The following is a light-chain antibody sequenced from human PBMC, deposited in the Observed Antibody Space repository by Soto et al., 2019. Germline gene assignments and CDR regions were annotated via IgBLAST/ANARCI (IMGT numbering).Light chain of an antibody. V-gene: IGLV2-8*01. CDR2: EVN. CDR1: SSDVGGYNY. Sequence: QSALTQPPSASGSPGQSVTISCTGTSSDVGGYNYVSWYQQHPGKVPKVLISEVNKRPSGVPDRSSGSKSGNTASLTVSGLQADDEADYYCSSFAGTFFVFGTGTKVTVL. J-gene: IGLJ1*01. CDR3: SSFAGTFFV.